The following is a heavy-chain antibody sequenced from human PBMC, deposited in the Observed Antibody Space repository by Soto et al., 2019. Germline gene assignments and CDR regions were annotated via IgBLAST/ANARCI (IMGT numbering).Heavy chain of an antibody. D-gene: IGHD2-15*01. CDR3: VKDLAASGWIDP. CDR1: GFMFSGYA. J-gene: IGHJ5*02. V-gene: IGHV3-23*01. CDR2: VSNSGTST. Sequence: EVQLLESGGGLAQPGESLTLSCAASGFMFSGYAMSWVRQAPGKGLEWVSAVSNSGTSTSYADSVKGRFTISTDNSKNTLYLQMSSLGAEEKTLYWSVKDLAASGWIDPWGQGTLVIVSS.